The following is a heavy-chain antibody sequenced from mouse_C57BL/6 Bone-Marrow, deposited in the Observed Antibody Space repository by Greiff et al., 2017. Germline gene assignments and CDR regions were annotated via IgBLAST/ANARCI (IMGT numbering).Heavy chain of an antibody. J-gene: IGHJ4*01. CDR2: INPSNGGT. D-gene: IGHD4-1*01. CDR3: AKGNWDVPYAMDY. CDR1: GYTFTSYW. V-gene: IGHV1-53*01. Sequence: VQLQQPGTELVKPGASVKLSCKASGYTFTSYWMHWVKQRPGQGLEWIGNINPSNGGTNYNEKFKSKATLTVDKSSSKAYMQLSSLTSEDSAVYYGAKGNWDVPYAMDYWGQGTSVTVSS.